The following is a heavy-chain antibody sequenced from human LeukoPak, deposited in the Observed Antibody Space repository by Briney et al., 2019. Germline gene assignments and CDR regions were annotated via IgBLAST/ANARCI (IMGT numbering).Heavy chain of an antibody. D-gene: IGHD2-2*01. J-gene: IGHJ6*03. V-gene: IGHV4-34*01. CDR3: ARALKIPGYCSSTSCPPFYYYYYMDV. CDR2: INHSGST. CDR1: GGSFSGYY. Sequence: SETLSLTCAVYGGSFSGYYWSWIRQPPGKGLEGIGEINHSGSTNYNPSLKSRVTISVDTSKNQFSLKLSSVTAADTAVYYCARALKIPGYCSSTSCPPFYYYYYMDVWGKGTTVTVSS.